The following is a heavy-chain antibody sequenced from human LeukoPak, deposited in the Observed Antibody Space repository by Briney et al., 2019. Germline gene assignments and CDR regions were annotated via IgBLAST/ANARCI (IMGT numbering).Heavy chain of an antibody. Sequence: GWSLRLSCAASGFTFDNYAMHWVRQTPGKGLEWVSGISWDSGSINYADSVKGRFTISRDNAKNSLFLQMNSLSTEDTALYYCARDILSVAGPDLDCWGQGTQVTVSS. CDR3: ARDILSVAGPDLDC. D-gene: IGHD6-19*01. CDR1: GFTFDNYA. J-gene: IGHJ4*02. V-gene: IGHV3-9*01. CDR2: ISWDSGSI.